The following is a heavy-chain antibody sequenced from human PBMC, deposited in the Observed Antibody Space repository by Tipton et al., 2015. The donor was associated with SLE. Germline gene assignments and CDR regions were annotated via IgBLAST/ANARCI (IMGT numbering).Heavy chain of an antibody. CDR1: GGSISSHY. CDR2: IYYSGST. CDR3: ARDRGGSEEY. J-gene: IGHJ4*02. V-gene: IGHV4-59*11. D-gene: IGHD3-10*01. Sequence: TLSLTCTVSGGSISSHYWSWIRQPPGKGLEWIGYIYYSGSTNYNPSLKSRVTISVDTSKNQFSLKLSYVTAADTAVYYCARDRGGSEEYWGQGTLVTVSS.